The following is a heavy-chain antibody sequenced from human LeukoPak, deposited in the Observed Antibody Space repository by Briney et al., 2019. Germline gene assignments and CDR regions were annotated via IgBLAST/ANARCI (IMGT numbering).Heavy chain of an antibody. J-gene: IGHJ4*02. Sequence: PGGSLRLSCAASGFTFSSYSMNWVRRAPGKGLEWVSHIGSSSRTIYYADSVKGRFTISRDNAKNSLYLQMDGLRAEDTAVYYCARLLGVVVTARYSDYWGQGTLVTVSS. CDR3: ARLLGVVVTARYSDY. D-gene: IGHD2-21*02. CDR2: IGSSSRTI. V-gene: IGHV3-48*01. CDR1: GFTFSSYS.